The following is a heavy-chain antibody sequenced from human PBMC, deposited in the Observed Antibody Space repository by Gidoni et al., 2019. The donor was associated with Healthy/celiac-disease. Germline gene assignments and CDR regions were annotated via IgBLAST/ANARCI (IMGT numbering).Heavy chain of an antibody. J-gene: IGHJ5*02. CDR3: ARVSSRLYCTNGVCYEDGWFDP. D-gene: IGHD2-8*01. Sequence: EVQLVESGGGLVQPGGSLRLSCAASGFTFSCYWMSWVRQAPGKGLEWVANIKQEGSEKDYVDSVKGRFTISRDNAKNSLYLQMNSLRAEDTAVYYCARVSSRLYCTNGVCYEDGWFDPWGQGTLVTVSS. CDR2: IKQEGSEK. CDR1: GFTFSCYW. V-gene: IGHV3-7*01.